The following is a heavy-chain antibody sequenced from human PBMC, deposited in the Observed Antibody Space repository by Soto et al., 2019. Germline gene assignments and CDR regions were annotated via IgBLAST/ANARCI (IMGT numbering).Heavy chain of an antibody. CDR2: ISAYDGKT. J-gene: IGHJ5*02. Sequence: VQLLQSGAEVKKPGASVKVSCKTSGYTFNTYGINWVRQAPGQGLELMGWISAYDGKTTYAEKFQGRVTMTTDTSTSTAYMELRSLRSDDTAVYYCARDPHEFWTSYWFDPWGQGTPVTVSS. CDR3: ARDPHEFWTSYWFDP. D-gene: IGHD3-3*01. V-gene: IGHV1-18*01. CDR1: GYTFNTYG.